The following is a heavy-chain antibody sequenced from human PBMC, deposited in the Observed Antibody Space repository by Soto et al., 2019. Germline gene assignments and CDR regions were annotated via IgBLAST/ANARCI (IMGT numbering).Heavy chain of an antibody. CDR3: ASVQSLRGSFDY. CDR1: GFTFSSYA. V-gene: IGHV3-30-3*01. J-gene: IGHJ4*02. CDR2: ISYDGSNK. Sequence: QVQLVESGGGVVQPGRSLRLSCAASGFTFSSYAMHWVRQAPGKGLEWVAVISYDGSNKYYAYSVKGRFTNSRDNSKNTLYLQMNSLRAEDTAVYYCASVQSLRGSFDYWGQGTLVTVSS.